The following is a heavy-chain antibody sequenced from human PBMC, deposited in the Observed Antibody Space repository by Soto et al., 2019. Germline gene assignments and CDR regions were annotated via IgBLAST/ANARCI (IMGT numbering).Heavy chain of an antibody. CDR3: ARELTAFGMDV. D-gene: IGHD3-9*01. CDR1: GFSFSSYW. Sequence: EVQLVESGGGLVQPGGSLRLSCAASGFSFSSYWMHWVRQAPGSGLVWVSRLNSDGTDTDYADSVKGRFTISRDTAKDTLYLQMNSLRTEDTAVYYCARELTAFGMDVWGQATTVTVSS. J-gene: IGHJ6*02. V-gene: IGHV3-74*01. CDR2: LNSDGTDT.